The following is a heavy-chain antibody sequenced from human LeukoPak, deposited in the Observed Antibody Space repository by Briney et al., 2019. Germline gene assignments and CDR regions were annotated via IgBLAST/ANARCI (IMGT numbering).Heavy chain of an antibody. CDR1: GYTFTGYY. CDR2: INPNSGGT. D-gene: IGHD6-13*01. V-gene: IGHV1-2*02. Sequence: ASVKVSCKASGYTFTGYYMHWVRQAPGQGLEWMGWINPNSGGTNYAQKFQGRVTMTRDTSISTAYMELSRLSSDDTAVYYCARDPGGIAGRLDYYYYMDVWAKGTTVTVSS. CDR3: ARDPGGIAGRLDYYYYMDV. J-gene: IGHJ6*03.